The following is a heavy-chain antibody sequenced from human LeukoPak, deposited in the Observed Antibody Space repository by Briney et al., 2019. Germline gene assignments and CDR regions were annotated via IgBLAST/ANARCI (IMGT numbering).Heavy chain of an antibody. CDR3: PRDSTARNIGFYYYDSSGSFDY. J-gene: IGHJ4*02. CDR2: ISSSSYI. D-gene: IGHD3-22*01. CDR1: GFTFSSCS. Sequence: PGGSLRLSCAASGFTFSSCSMNWVRQPAGKGLEWVSSISSSSYIYYADSVKGRFTISRDNAKNSLYLQISSLTAEDTAVYYCPRDSTARNIGFYYYDSSGSFDYWGQGTLVTVSS. V-gene: IGHV3-21*01.